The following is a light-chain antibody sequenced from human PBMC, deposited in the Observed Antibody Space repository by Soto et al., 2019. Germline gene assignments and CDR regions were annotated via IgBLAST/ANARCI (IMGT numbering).Light chain of an antibody. CDR2: AAS. J-gene: IGKJ1*01. V-gene: IGKV1-39*01. CDR3: QQSYNSPQT. Sequence: DIQMTQSPSSPSASVGDRVTITCRASQDIRNYVAWYQLKPGKPPRLLIYAASSLQSGVPSRFSGSGSGTDFTLTISSLQPEDFATYSCQQSYNSPQTFGRGTKVDIK. CDR1: QDIRNY.